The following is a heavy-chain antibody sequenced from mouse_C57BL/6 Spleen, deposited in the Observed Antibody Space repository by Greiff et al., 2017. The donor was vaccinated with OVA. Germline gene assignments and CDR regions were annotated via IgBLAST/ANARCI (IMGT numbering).Heavy chain of an antibody. CDR1: GFTFSDYG. V-gene: IGHV5-17*01. Sequence: DVMLVESGGGLVKPGGSLKLSCAASGFTFSDYGMHWVRQAPEKGLEWVAYISSGSSNIYYADTVKGRFTISRDNANSTLFMQMTSLRSEDTAMYYCASDYDGSCYAMDDWGPGTSVTVSS. D-gene: IGHD2-4*01. J-gene: IGHJ4*01. CDR3: ASDYDGSCYAMDD. CDR2: ISSGSSNI.